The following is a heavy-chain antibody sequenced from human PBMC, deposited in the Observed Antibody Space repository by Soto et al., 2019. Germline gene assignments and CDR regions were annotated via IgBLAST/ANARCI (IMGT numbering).Heavy chain of an antibody. CDR3: AKAGITIFGVVTNHHYGMDV. Sequence: GGSLRLSCAASGFTFSSYAMSWVRQAPGKGLEWVSAISGSGGSTYYADSVKGRFTISRDNSKNTLYLQMNSLRAEDTAVYYCAKAGITIFGVVTNHHYGMDVWGQGTTVTVSS. CDR1: GFTFSSYA. CDR2: ISGSGGST. J-gene: IGHJ6*02. V-gene: IGHV3-23*01. D-gene: IGHD3-3*01.